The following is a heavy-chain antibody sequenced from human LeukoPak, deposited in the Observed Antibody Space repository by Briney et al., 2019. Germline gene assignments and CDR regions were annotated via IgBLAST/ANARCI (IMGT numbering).Heavy chain of an antibody. V-gene: IGHV3-23*01. J-gene: IGHJ4*02. Sequence: GGSLRLSCIASGFIFSNYAMSWVRQAPGKGLEWVSIITGSGGGSYYADSVKGRFTLSRDNSKNTLYLQMNSLRAEDTAVYFCAKKSLWSGPFDYWGQGTLVTVFS. CDR1: GFIFSNYA. CDR3: AKKSLWSGPFDY. CDR2: ITGSGGGS. D-gene: IGHD3-3*01.